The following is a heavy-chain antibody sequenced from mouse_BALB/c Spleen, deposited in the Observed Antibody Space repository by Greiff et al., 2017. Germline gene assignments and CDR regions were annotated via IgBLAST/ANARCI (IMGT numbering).Heavy chain of an antibody. CDR1: GFDFSRYW. CDR3: ARPGDYYGSTWFAY. D-gene: IGHD1-1*01. V-gene: IGHV4-1*02. CDR2: INPDSSTI. Sequence: EVKLLESGGGLVQPGGSLKLSCAASGFDFSRYWMSWVRQAPGKGLEWIGEINPDSSTINYTPSLKDKFIISRDNAKNTLYLQMSKVRSEDTALYYCARPGDYYGSTWFAYWGQGTLVTVSA. J-gene: IGHJ3*01.